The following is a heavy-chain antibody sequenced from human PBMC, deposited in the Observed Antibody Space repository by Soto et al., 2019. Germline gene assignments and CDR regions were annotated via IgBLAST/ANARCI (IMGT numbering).Heavy chain of an antibody. V-gene: IGHV1-3*01. CDR2: INAGNGNT. J-gene: IGHJ3*02. CDR1: GYTFTSYA. CDR3: ARDRGRAAAGTGAFDI. D-gene: IGHD6-13*01. Sequence: ASVKVSCKASGYTFTSYAMHWVRQAPGQRLEWMGWINAGNGNTKYSQKFQGRVTITRDTSASTAYMELSSLRSEDTAVYYCARDRGRAAAGTGAFDIWGQGTMVTVSS.